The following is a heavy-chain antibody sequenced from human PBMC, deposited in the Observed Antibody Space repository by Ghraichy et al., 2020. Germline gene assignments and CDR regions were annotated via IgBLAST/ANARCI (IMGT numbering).Heavy chain of an antibody. CDR2: IYYARSV. D-gene: IGHD4-11*01. J-gene: IGHJ4*02. CDR1: DGSIDNYY. Sequence: SETLSLTCTVSDGSIDNYYWTWIRQPPGKGLEWIGHIYYARSVNYHPSLRSRVTISVDTSKNQFSLKLSSVTTADTAVYYCARDMETTFDYWGQGILVTVSS. V-gene: IGHV4-59*01. CDR3: ARDMETTFDY.